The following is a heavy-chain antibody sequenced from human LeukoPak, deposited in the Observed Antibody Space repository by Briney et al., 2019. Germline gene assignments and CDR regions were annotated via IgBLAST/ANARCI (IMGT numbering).Heavy chain of an antibody. J-gene: IGHJ4*02. D-gene: IGHD6-19*01. V-gene: IGHV3-11*01. Sequence: GGSLRLSCAASGFTFSDYYMTWIRQAPGKGLEWVSYISSSGSTIYYADSVKGRFTISRDNAKNSLYLQMNSLRAEDTAVYYYAREDRHSSGWSYFDYWGQGTLVTVSS. CDR3: AREDRHSSGWSYFDY. CDR2: ISSSGSTI. CDR1: GFTFSDYY.